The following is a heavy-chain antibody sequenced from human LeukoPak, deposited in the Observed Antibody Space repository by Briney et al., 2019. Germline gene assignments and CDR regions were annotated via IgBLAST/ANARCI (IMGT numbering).Heavy chain of an antibody. Sequence: PGGSLRLSCGASGFTLSSNWMTWVRQAPGRGLEWVASIKQDGSVKYYVDSVKGRFTISRDNARNSLSRQMNSLGVEDTAVYFCARWGQTSGYYYVDNWGQGTLVTVSS. V-gene: IGHV3-7*01. J-gene: IGHJ4*02. CDR1: GFTLSSNW. CDR2: IKQDGSVK. CDR3: ARWGQTSGYYYVDN. D-gene: IGHD5-12*01.